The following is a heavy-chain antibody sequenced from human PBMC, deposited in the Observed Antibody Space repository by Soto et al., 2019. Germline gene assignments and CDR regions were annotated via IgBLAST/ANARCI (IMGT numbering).Heavy chain of an antibody. D-gene: IGHD2-2*02. CDR3: ARGGYCSSTSCYTQRGGVERRLYYYYYGMDV. J-gene: IGHJ6*02. Sequence: QVQLVESGRGVVQPGRSLRLSCAASGFTFSNYGMHWVRQAPGKGLEWVAVIWSDGSNKYYADSVKGRFTISRDNSKNTLYLQMNSVRAEDTAVYYCARGGYCSSTSCYTQRGGVERRLYYYYYGMDVWGQGTTVTVS. V-gene: IGHV3-33*01. CDR2: IWSDGSNK. CDR1: GFTFSNYG.